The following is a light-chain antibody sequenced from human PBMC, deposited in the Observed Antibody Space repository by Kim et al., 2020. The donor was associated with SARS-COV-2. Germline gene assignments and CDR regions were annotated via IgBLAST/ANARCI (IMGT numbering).Light chain of an antibody. Sequence: GASVNLACTLGGGHSGYAITWHQQQPEKGPRYLMKLDSDGSHSKGDGIPDRFSGSSSGAERYLTISSLQSEDEADYYCQTWGTAIVFGGGTQLTVL. CDR1: GGHSGYA. V-gene: IGLV4-69*01. CDR2: LDSDGSH. CDR3: QTWGTAIV. J-gene: IGLJ3*02.